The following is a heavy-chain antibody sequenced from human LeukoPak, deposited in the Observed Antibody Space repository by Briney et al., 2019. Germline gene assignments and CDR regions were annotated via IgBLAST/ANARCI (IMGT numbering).Heavy chain of an antibody. J-gene: IGHJ4*02. Sequence: GRSLRLSCAASGFTFSNYAMHWVRQAPGKGLEWVSAISGSSGYTYYADSVKGRFTVSRDNSKNTLYLQMNSLRVDDTAVYYCARELAVWGQGTLVTVSS. CDR3: ARELAV. V-gene: IGHV3-23*01. CDR1: GFTFSNYA. CDR2: ISGSSGYT.